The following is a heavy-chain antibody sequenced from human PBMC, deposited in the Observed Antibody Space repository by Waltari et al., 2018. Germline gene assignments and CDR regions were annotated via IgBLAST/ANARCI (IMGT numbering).Heavy chain of an antibody. V-gene: IGHV4-34*01. CDR3: ARYHPRPFSWFDP. CDR2: INHSGST. Sequence: QVQLQQWGAGLLKPSETLSLTCAVYGGSFSGCYWSWIPQPPGKGLEWIGEINHSGSTNYNPSLKSRVTISVDTSKNQFSLKLSSVTAADTAVYYCARYHPRPFSWFDPWGQGTLVTVSS. D-gene: IGHD6-6*01. CDR1: GGSFSGCY. J-gene: IGHJ5*02.